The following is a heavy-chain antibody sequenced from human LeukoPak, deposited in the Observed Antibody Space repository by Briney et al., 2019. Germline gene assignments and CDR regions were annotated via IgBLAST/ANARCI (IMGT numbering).Heavy chain of an antibody. D-gene: IGHD6-13*01. J-gene: IGHJ5*02. CDR2: INAGNGNT. Sequence: ASVKVSCKASGYTFTSYAMHWVRQAPGQRLEWMGWINAGNGNTKYSQKFQGRVTITRDTSASTAYMELSSLRSEDTAVYYCARVYSSSWYAFGNWFDPWGQGTLVTVFS. V-gene: IGHV1-3*01. CDR1: GYTFTSYA. CDR3: ARVYSSSWYAFGNWFDP.